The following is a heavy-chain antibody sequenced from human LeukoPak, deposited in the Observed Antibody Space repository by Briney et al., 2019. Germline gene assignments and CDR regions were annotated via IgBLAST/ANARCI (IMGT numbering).Heavy chain of an antibody. D-gene: IGHD2-2*01. J-gene: IGHJ4*02. CDR2: ISSSGSAI. CDR1: GFTLSSYE. Sequence: GGSLRLSCAASGFTLSSYEMNWVRQAPGKGLEWVSYISSSGSAIYYADSVKGRFTISRDNAKNSLYLQMNNLRAEDTAVYYCARGGCSTTGCSSDSWGQGTLVTVSS. V-gene: IGHV3-48*03. CDR3: ARGGCSTTGCSSDS.